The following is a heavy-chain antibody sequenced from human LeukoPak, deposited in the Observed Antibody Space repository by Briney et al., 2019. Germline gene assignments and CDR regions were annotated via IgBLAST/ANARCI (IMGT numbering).Heavy chain of an antibody. V-gene: IGHV3-48*01. CDR3: ARPRGYNYDILTGYPTESGFDP. CDR1: GFTFSSYS. CDR2: ISSSSSTI. Sequence: TGGSLRLSRAASGFTFSSYSMNWVRQAPGKGLEWVSYISSSSSTIYYADSVKGRFTISRDNAKNSLYLQMNSLRAEDTAVYYCARPRGYNYDILTGYPTESGFDPWGQGTLVTVSS. D-gene: IGHD3-9*01. J-gene: IGHJ5*02.